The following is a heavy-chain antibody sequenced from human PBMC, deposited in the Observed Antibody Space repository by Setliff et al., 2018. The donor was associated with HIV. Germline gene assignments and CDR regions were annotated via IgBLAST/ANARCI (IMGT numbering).Heavy chain of an antibody. J-gene: IGHJ4*02. CDR3: ARDGRLVAGIRFDY. Sequence: SVKVSCKTSGGTFSSFALSWVRQAPGQGLEWMGGIIPAFGTADYAQKFQGRVTITADESTGTAYMELSSLRSEDTAVYYCARDGRLVAGIRFDYWGQGTLVTVSS. D-gene: IGHD6-19*01. CDR1: GGTFSSFA. V-gene: IGHV1-69*13. CDR2: IIPAFGTA.